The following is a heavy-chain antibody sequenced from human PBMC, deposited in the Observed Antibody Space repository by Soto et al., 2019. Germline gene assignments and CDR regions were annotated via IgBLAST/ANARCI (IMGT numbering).Heavy chain of an antibody. Sequence: XSVKVSCKASGYTFTSYAMHWVRQAPVQRLEWMGWINAGNGNTKYSQKFQGRVTITRDTSASTAYMELSSLRSEDTAVYYCARSQSGPYYDILTGYYNVPPFDYWGQGTLVTVSS. CDR3: ARSQSGPYYDILTGYYNVPPFDY. V-gene: IGHV1-3*01. CDR2: INAGNGNT. CDR1: GYTFTSYA. D-gene: IGHD3-9*01. J-gene: IGHJ4*02.